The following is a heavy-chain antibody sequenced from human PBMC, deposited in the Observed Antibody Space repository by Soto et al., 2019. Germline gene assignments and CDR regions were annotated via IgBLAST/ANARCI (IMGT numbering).Heavy chain of an antibody. CDR3: ARSGVDDSPSEFWFYFDY. V-gene: IGHV4-30-4*01. D-gene: IGHD3-9*01. Sequence: PSETLSLTCTVSGASISSGYWSWIRQSPGKGLEWIGSIYYDGRTYYNPSLRSRITTSVDTSKNQFSLILNSVTAADTAVYNCARSGVDDSPSEFWFYFDYWGPGSQVTVSS. J-gene: IGHJ4*02. CDR2: IYYDGRT. CDR1: GASISSGY.